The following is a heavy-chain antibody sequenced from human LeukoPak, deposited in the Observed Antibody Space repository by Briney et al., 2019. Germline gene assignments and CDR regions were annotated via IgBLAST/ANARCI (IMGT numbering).Heavy chain of an antibody. CDR2: IYSGGST. J-gene: IGHJ4*02. Sequence: PGGSLRLSCAASGFTVSSNYMSWVRQAPGKGLEWVSVIYSGGSTYYADSVKGRFTISRDNSKNTLYLQMNSLRAEDTAVYYCARARYYYDSSGYYPDWGQGTLVTVSS. CDR3: ARARYYYDSSGYYPD. CDR1: GFTVSSNY. V-gene: IGHV3-66*01. D-gene: IGHD3-22*01.